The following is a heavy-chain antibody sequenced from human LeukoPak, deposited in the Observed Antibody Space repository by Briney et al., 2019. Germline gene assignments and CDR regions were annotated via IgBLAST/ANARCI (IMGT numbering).Heavy chain of an antibody. CDR1: GGSFSGYY. V-gene: IGHV4-34*01. CDR3: ARQSPGFMIAGYFDY. J-gene: IGHJ4*02. CDR2: INHSGST. D-gene: IGHD3-16*01. Sequence: SETLSLTCAVYGGSFSGYYWSWIRQPPGKGLEWIGEINHSGSTNYNPSLKSRATISIDKSKSQFSLRLTSVTAADTAVYYCARQSPGFMIAGYFDYWAQGTLVTVSS.